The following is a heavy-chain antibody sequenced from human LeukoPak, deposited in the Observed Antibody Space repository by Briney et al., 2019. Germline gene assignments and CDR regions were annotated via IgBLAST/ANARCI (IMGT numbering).Heavy chain of an antibody. J-gene: IGHJ6*02. D-gene: IGHD3-3*01. Sequence: PGGSLRLSCAASGFTFSSYAMSWVRQAPGKGLEWASGISGTGGNTYYADSVKGRFTISRDNSMNTLYLQMNSLRAKDTAVYYCAKFRAFWSGYYTGFHYYGMDVWGQGTTVTVSS. CDR1: GFTFSSYA. CDR2: ISGTGGNT. V-gene: IGHV3-23*01. CDR3: AKFRAFWSGYYTGFHYYGMDV.